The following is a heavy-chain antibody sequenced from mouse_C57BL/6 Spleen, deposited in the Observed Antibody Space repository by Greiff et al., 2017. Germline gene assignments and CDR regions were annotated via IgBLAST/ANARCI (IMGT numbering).Heavy chain of an antibody. CDR3: AEGGYYGSSGYFDV. CDR2: IYPRSGNT. V-gene: IGHV1-81*01. CDR1: GYTFTSYG. D-gene: IGHD1-1*01. J-gene: IGHJ1*03. Sequence: VQLQQSGAELARPGASVKLSCKASGYTFTSYGISWVKQRTGQGLEWIGEIYPRSGNTYYNEKFKGKATLTADKSSSTAYMELRSLTSEDSAVYFCAEGGYYGSSGYFDVWGTGTTVTVSS.